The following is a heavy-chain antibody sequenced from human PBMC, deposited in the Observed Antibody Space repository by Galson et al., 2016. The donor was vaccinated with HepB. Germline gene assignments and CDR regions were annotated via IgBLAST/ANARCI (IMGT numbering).Heavy chain of an antibody. CDR2: ISYDGSNK. Sequence: SLRLSCAASGFTFSRYAMHWVRQAPGKGLEWVAVISYDGSNKYYTDSVKGRFTISRDNSKKTVYLQMNSLRSEDTAVYYCARDLGKAYGTTMDVWGQGTTVTVSS. D-gene: IGHD1-7*01. CDR1: GFTFSRYA. J-gene: IGHJ6*02. V-gene: IGHV3-30-3*01. CDR3: ARDLGKAYGTTMDV.